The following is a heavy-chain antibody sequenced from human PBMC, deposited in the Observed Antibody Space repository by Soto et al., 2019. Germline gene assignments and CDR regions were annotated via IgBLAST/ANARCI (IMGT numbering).Heavy chain of an antibody. Sequence: GGSLILSCSASGFTFSSYAMHWVRQAPGKGLEYVSAISSNGGSTYYADSVKGRFTISRDNSKNTLYLQMSSLRAEDTAVYYCVKEGAGYSSGWSGSPWDYWGQGTLVTVSS. J-gene: IGHJ4*02. V-gene: IGHV3-64D*08. CDR2: ISSNGGST. D-gene: IGHD6-19*01. CDR3: VKEGAGYSSGWSGSPWDY. CDR1: GFTFSSYA.